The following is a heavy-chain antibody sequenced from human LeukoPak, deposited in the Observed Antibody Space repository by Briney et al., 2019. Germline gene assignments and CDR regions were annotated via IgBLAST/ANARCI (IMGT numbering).Heavy chain of an antibody. CDR1: GFSFSSSS. J-gene: IGHJ5*01. V-gene: IGHV3-23*01. CDR2: VSHDGRNT. CDR3: AKGWTMFDS. D-gene: IGHD3/OR15-3a*01. Sequence: GGSLRLSCVASGFSFSSSSMSWVRQAPGKGLEWVSSVSHDGRNTHYADSVKGRFTVSRDNSKNALSVQMNSLRAEDAALYYCAKGWTMFDSWGQGILVTVSS.